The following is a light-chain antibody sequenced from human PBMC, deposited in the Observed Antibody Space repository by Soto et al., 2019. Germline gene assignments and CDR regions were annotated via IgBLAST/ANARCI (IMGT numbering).Light chain of an antibody. CDR1: SSDVGYYNY. Sequence: QSALTQPASVSGSPGQSITISCTGTSSDVGYYNYVSWYQQHPGNAPKLIIYEVSNRPSGVSDRFSGSKSGNTASLTISGLQAEDEADYYCSSYTTDNTGVFGGGTKLTVL. V-gene: IGLV2-14*01. CDR3: SSYTTDNTGV. J-gene: IGLJ3*02. CDR2: EVS.